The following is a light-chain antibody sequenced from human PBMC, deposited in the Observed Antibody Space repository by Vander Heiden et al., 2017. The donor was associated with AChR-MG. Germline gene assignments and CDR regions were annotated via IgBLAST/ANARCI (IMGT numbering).Light chain of an antibody. Sequence: SYELTQPPSESVPPGQPASITCTGKLLGNKNVCLYQQKTGHSPVLVIYQDSKRPTGIPERFSGSNSGNTATLTISGTQAMDEDDYYCQAWDTSTRVFGGGTKLTVL. J-gene: IGLJ2*01. CDR2: QDS. CDR3: QAWDTSTRV. CDR1: LLGNKN. V-gene: IGLV3-1*01.